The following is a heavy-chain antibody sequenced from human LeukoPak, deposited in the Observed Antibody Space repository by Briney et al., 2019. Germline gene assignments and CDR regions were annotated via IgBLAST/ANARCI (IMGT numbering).Heavy chain of an antibody. CDR1: VFTFTTNA. V-gene: IGHV3-23*01. D-gene: IGHD3-10*01. CDR3: AKYYFYGSGSYYMGFDYFDH. J-gene: IGHJ4*02. Sequence: GGSLRLSCAASVFTFTTNAMGWVRQAPGKGLEWVSIISGSGGSTYYAHSVKGRFTISRDNSTSTLYLQMNSLRAEDTAVYYCAKYYFYGSGSYYMGFDYFDHWRQGTLPSVCS. CDR2: ISGSGGST.